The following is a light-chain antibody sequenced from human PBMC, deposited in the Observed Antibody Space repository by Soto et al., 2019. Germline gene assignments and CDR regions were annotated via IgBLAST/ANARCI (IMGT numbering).Light chain of an antibody. CDR3: QQYNSYPWT. Sequence: DIQMTQSPSTLSASVGDRVTITCRASQSISSWLAWYQQKPGKAPKVLIYKASSLESGVPSRISGSGSGTEFTLTISSLQPDDSATYYCQQYNSYPWTFGQGTKVEIK. CDR1: QSISSW. J-gene: IGKJ1*01. CDR2: KAS. V-gene: IGKV1-5*03.